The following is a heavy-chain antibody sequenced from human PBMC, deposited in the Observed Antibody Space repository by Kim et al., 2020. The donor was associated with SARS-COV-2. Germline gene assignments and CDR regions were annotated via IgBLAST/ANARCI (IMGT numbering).Heavy chain of an antibody. CDR2: INPNSGGT. D-gene: IGHD3-22*01. CDR3: ARVVGIYDSSGYFV. Sequence: ASVKVSCKASGYTFTGYYMHWVRQAPGQGLEWMGWINPNSGGTNYAQKFQGRVTMTRDTSISTAYMELSRLRSDDTAVYYCARVVGIYDSSGYFVWGQGTLVTVSS. J-gene: IGHJ4*02. V-gene: IGHV1-2*02. CDR1: GYTFTGYY.